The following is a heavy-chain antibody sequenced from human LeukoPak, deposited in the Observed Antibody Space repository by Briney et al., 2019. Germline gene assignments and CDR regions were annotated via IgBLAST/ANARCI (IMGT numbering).Heavy chain of an antibody. CDR1: GFTFSRYW. CDR3: ARDYYDSSGYHAFDY. J-gene: IGHJ4*02. Sequence: GGSLRLSCAASGFTFSRYWMHWVRQAPGKGLVWVSRINSDGSSTSYADSVKGRFTISIDNAKNTLYLQMNSLRAEDTAVYYCARDYYDSSGYHAFDYWGQGALVTVSS. D-gene: IGHD3-22*01. CDR2: INSDGSST. V-gene: IGHV3-74*01.